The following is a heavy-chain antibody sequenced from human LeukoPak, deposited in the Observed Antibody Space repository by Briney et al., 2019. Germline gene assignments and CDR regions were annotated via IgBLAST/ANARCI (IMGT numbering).Heavy chain of an antibody. CDR2: MNPNSGNT. CDR1: GYTFTSYD. V-gene: IGHV1-8*03. CDR3: ARLVPDAMLSLDY. J-gene: IGHJ4*02. Sequence: ASVKVSCKASGYTFTSYDINWVRQATGQGLEWMGWMNPNSGNTGYAQKFQGRVTITRNTSISTANMELSSLRSEDTAVYYCARLVPDAMLSLDYWGQGTLVTVSS. D-gene: IGHD2-2*01.